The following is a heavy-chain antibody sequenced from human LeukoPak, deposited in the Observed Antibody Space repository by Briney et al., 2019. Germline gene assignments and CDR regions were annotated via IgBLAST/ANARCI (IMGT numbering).Heavy chain of an antibody. Sequence: GESLKISCTVSRHSFPSYCTGWVRQMPGKGLEWMGIIYPGDSDTRYSPSFQGQVTISADKSISTAYLQWSSLKASDTAMYYCARSPAAWELTFDYWGQGTLVTVSS. V-gene: IGHV5-51*01. CDR2: IYPGDSDT. J-gene: IGHJ4*02. CDR1: RHSFPSYC. D-gene: IGHD3-10*01. CDR3: ARSPAAWELTFDY.